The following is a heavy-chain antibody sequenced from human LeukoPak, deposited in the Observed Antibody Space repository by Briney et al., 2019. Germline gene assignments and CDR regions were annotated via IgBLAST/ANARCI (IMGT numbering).Heavy chain of an antibody. CDR2: INPNSGGT. D-gene: IGHD3-22*01. J-gene: IGHJ4*02. CDR3: ASSHYYDSSGYPY. CDR1: GYTFTGYY. Sequence: ASVKVSCKASGYTFTGYYMHWVRQAPGQGLEWMGWINPNSGGTNYAQKLQGRVTMTRDTSISTAYMELSRLRSDDTAVYYCASSHYYDSSGYPYWGQGTLVTVSS. V-gene: IGHV1-2*02.